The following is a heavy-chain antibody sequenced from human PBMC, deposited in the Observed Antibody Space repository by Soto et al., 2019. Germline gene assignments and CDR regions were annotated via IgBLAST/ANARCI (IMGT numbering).Heavy chain of an antibody. CDR1: GGTFSSYA. CDR3: ARDPVSPDYDFWSGSSSYYYYYGMDV. Sequence: SVKVSCKASGGTFSSYAISWVRQAPGQGLEWMGGIIPIFGTANYAQKFQGRVTITADKSTSTAYMELSSLRSEDTAVYYCARDPVSPDYDFWSGSSSYYYYYGMDVWGQGTTVTVSS. D-gene: IGHD3-3*01. V-gene: IGHV1-69*06. CDR2: IIPIFGTA. J-gene: IGHJ6*02.